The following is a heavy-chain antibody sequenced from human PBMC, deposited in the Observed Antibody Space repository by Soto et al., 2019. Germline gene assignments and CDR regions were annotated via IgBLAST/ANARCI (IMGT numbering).Heavy chain of an antibody. D-gene: IGHD6-13*01. J-gene: IGHJ6*02. V-gene: IGHV1-18*01. CDR1: GYTFTSYG. Sequence: GASVKVSCKASGYTFTSYGISWVRQAPGQGLEWMGWISAYNGNTNYAQKLQGRVTMTTDTSASTAYMELRSLRSDDTAVYYCARLGRGWYSSSLPYYYGMDVWGQGTTVTVSS. CDR3: ARLGRGWYSSSLPYYYGMDV. CDR2: ISAYNGNT.